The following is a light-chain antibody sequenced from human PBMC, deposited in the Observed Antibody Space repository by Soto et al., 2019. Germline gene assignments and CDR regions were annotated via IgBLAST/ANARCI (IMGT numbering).Light chain of an antibody. Sequence: DIQMTQSPSTLSASVGDRVTITCRASQSISSWLAWYQQKPGKAPKLPIYDASSLESGVPSRFSGSGSGTDFTLTISSLQPEDFATYYCQQSYSTLWTFGQGTKVDIK. V-gene: IGKV1-5*01. CDR2: DAS. CDR1: QSISSW. J-gene: IGKJ1*01. CDR3: QQSYSTLWT.